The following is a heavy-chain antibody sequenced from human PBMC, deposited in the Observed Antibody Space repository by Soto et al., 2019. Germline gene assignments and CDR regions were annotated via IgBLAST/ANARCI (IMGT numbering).Heavy chain of an antibody. CDR3: ARLEYSGYDFEPTYFDY. V-gene: IGHV4-59*08. J-gene: IGHJ4*02. D-gene: IGHD5-12*01. CDR1: GGSISSYY. Sequence: SETLSLTCTVSGGSISSYYWSWIRQPPGKGLEWIGYIYYSGSTNYNPSLKSRVTISVDTSKNQFSLKLGSVTAADTAVYYCARLEYSGYDFEPTYFDYWGQGTLVTVSS. CDR2: IYYSGST.